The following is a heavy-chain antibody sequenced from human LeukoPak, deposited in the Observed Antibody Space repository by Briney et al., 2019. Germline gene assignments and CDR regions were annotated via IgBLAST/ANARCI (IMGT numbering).Heavy chain of an antibody. D-gene: IGHD3-3*01. V-gene: IGHV3-48*04. CDR1: GFTFSSYS. CDR2: ISSSSSTI. J-gene: IGHJ6*02. CDR3: ARGYYDFCMDV. Sequence: GGSLRLSCAASGFTFSSYSMNWVRQAPGKGLEWVSYISSSSSTIYYADSVKGRFTISRDNAKNTLYLQMNSLRAEDTAVYYCARGYYDFCMDVWGQGTTVTVSS.